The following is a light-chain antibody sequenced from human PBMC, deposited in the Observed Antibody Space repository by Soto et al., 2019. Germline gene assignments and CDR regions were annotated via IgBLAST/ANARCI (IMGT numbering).Light chain of an antibody. CDR1: QDIGYF. CDR3: HKYDSAPFT. CDR2: SAS. J-gene: IGKJ3*01. Sequence: DIQMTQSPSSLSASVGHRVTITCRASQDIGYFLTWYQQRPGKVPKLIIYSASSLFSGAPSRFSGSGSGTDFTLTIFNLHPGDVATYYCHKYDSAPFTIGPGTRVEIK. V-gene: IGKV1-27*01.